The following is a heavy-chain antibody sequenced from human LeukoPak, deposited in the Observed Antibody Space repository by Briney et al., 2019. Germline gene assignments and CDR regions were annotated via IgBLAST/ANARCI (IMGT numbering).Heavy chain of an antibody. V-gene: IGHV4-34*01. D-gene: IGHD2-15*01. CDR2: ISHSGST. CDR1: GGSFSGYY. Sequence: SETLSLTCAVYGGSFSGYYWSWIRQPPGKGLEWIGEISHSGSTNYNPSLKSRVTISVDTSKNQFSLKLSSVTAADTAVYYCASEYCSGGSCYLHAFDIWGQGTMVTVSS. CDR3: ASEYCSGGSCYLHAFDI. J-gene: IGHJ3*02.